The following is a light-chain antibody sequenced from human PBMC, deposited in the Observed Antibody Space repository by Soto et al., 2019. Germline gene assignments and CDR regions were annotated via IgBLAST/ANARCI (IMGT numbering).Light chain of an antibody. Sequence: IHLTQSPSSLSASVGDRVTITCRANQDIRTYLAWYQQSPGRAPKLLIYLASNLQTGVPSRFSGSGSGTEFTLTISGLLPEDFATYYCQQLDSDPPWMFGQGTRVEIK. J-gene: IGKJ1*01. V-gene: IGKV1-9*01. CDR3: QQLDSDPPWM. CDR1: QDIRTY. CDR2: LAS.